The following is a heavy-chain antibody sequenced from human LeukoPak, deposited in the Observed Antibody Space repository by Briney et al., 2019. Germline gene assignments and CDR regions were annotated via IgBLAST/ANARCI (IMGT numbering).Heavy chain of an antibody. J-gene: IGHJ4*02. CDR3: ASDSAIGRIDY. Sequence: SVKVSCKASGYTFTSYGISWVRQAPGQGLEWMGGIIPIFGTANYAQKFQGRVTITADKSTSTAYMELSSLRSEDTAVYYCASDSAIGRIDYWGQGTLVTVSS. V-gene: IGHV1-69*06. CDR2: IIPIFGTA. CDR1: GYTFTSYG. D-gene: IGHD3-22*01.